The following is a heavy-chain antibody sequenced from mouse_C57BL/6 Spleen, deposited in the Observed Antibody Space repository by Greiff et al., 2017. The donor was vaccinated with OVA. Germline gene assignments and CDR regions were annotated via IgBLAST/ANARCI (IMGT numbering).Heavy chain of an antibody. V-gene: IGHV1-54*01. CDR2: INPGSGGT. CDR3: ARSDYGYAWFAY. CDR1: GYAFTNYL. J-gene: IGHJ3*01. Sequence: QVHVKQSGAELVRPGTSVKVSCKASGYAFTNYLIEWVKQRPGQGLEWIGVINPGSGGTNYNEKFKGKATLTADKSSSTAYMQLSSLTSEDSAVYFCARSDYGYAWFAYWGQGTLVTVSA. D-gene: IGHD2-2*01.